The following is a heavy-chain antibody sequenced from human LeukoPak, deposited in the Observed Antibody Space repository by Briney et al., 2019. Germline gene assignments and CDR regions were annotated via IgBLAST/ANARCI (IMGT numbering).Heavy chain of an antibody. V-gene: IGHV3-33*01. CDR2: IWNDGSNK. D-gene: IGHD2-15*01. Sequence: GGSLRLSCAASGFTFSTYGMHWARQAPGKGLEWVSVIWNDGSNKYYADSVKGRFTISRDNSRNTLYLQMNSLRVEDTAVYYCARAVGPFDYWGQGTLVTVSS. CDR3: ARAVGPFDY. CDR1: GFTFSTYG. J-gene: IGHJ4*02.